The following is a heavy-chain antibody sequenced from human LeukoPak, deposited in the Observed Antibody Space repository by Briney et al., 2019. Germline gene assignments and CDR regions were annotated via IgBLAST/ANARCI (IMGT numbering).Heavy chain of an antibody. D-gene: IGHD2-21*01. CDR3: ARVQGGDFYGLDV. CDR1: GYSFTTYW. Sequence: GESLKISCKASGYSFTTYWIGWLRQMPGKGLEWMGIIYPLDSDTRYSPSFQGQVTISADKSITTAYLQWGSLKASDTAMYYCARVQGGDFYGLDVWGQGTTVTVSS. CDR2: IYPLDSDT. V-gene: IGHV5-51*01. J-gene: IGHJ6*02.